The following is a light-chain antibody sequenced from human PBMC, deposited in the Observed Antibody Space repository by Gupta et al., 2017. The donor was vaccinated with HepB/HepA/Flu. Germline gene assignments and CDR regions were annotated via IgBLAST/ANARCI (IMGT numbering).Light chain of an antibody. V-gene: IGLV3-21*03. CDR1: NIGSKS. J-gene: IGLJ3*02. CDR3: QVWDSSSDHSGV. CDR2: DDS. Sequence: SYVLTQPPSLSVALGKTARITCGGNNIGSKSVHWYQQKPGQAPVLVVYDDSDRPSGIPERFSGSNSGNTATLTISRVEAGDEADYYCQVWDSSSDHSGVFGGGTKLTVL.